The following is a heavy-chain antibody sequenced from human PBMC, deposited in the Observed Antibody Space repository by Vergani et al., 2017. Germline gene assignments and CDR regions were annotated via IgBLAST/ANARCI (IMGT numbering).Heavy chain of an antibody. Sequence: QVQLVQSGAEVKKPGASVKVSCKASGYTFTSYGISWVRQAPGQGLEWMGWISAYNGNTNYAQKLQGRVTMTTDTSTSTAYMERRSLRSDDTAVYYCARDSSSWRTAEDFDYWGQGTLVTVSS. D-gene: IGHD6-13*01. V-gene: IGHV1-18*04. CDR1: GYTFTSYG. J-gene: IGHJ4*02. CDR3: ARDSSSWRTAEDFDY. CDR2: ISAYNGNT.